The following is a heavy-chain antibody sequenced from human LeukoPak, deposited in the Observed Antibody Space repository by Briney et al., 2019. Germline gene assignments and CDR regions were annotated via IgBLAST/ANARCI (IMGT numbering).Heavy chain of an antibody. J-gene: IGHJ6*02. CDR3: AREFIVVVPAAAYGMDV. Sequence: ASVNVSCKASGYTFTSFGISWVRQAPGQGLEWMGWISTYNGNTNYAQKLQGRVTMTTDTSTSTAYMELRSLRSDDTAVYYCAREFIVVVPAAAYGMDVWGQGTTVTVSS. V-gene: IGHV1-18*01. CDR1: GYTFTSFG. CDR2: ISTYNGNT. D-gene: IGHD2-2*01.